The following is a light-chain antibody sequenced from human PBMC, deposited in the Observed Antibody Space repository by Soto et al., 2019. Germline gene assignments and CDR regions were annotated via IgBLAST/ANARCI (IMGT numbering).Light chain of an antibody. CDR1: QSVSSSY. CDR3: QQFATSPFT. CDR2: VAS. J-gene: IGKJ3*01. V-gene: IGKV3-20*01. Sequence: EIVLTQSPGTLSLSPGERATLSCRASQSVSSSYLAWYQQKPGQAPRLLIYVASSRSTGIPDRFSGRGSGTYVTLTIGRLEPEDFAVYYCQQFATSPFTFGTGTKVVSK.